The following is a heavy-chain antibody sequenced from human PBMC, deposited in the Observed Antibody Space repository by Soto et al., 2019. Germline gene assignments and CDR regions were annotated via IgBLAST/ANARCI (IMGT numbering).Heavy chain of an antibody. CDR3: ARILDRYYYYGMDV. CDR1: SYTFTSYG. J-gene: IGHJ6*02. V-gene: IGHV1-18*01. Sequence: ASVKVSCKASSYTFTSYGISWVRQAPGQGLEWMGWISAYNGNTNYAQKLQGRVTMTTDTSTSTAYMELRSLRSDDTAVYYCARILDRYYYYGMDVWGQGTTVTVS. CDR2: ISAYNGNT. D-gene: IGHD3-3*01.